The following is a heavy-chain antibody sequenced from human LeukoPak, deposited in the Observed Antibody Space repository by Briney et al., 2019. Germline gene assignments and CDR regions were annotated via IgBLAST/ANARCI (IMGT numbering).Heavy chain of an antibody. CDR1: GGSFSGYY. V-gene: IGHV4-34*01. CDR3: ARGRSSSWLDY. J-gene: IGHJ4*02. Sequence: PSETLSLTCAVYGGSFSGYYWNWIRQPPGKGLEWIGEINHSGSTNYNPSLKSRVTMSVDTSKNQFSLKLSSVTAADTAVYYCARGRSSSWLDYWGQGTLVTVSS. D-gene: IGHD6-13*01. CDR2: INHSGST.